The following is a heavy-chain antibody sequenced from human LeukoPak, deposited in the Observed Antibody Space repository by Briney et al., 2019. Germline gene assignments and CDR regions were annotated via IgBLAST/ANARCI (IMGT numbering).Heavy chain of an antibody. V-gene: IGHV4-59*12. CDR2: IYYSGTT. J-gene: IGHJ6*03. D-gene: IGHD3-10*01. CDR3: ARDRYYYGSGSYPYMDV. CDR1: GGSISNYY. Sequence: SETLSLTCTVSGGSISNYYWNWIRQPPGKGLEWIGYIYYSGTTNYNPSLKSRVTMSVDTSKNQFSLKLSSVTAADTAVYYCARDRYYYGSGSYPYMDVWGKGTTVTISS.